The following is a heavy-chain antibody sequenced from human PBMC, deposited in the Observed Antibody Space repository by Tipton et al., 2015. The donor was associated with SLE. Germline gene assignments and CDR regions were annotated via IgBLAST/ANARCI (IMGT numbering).Heavy chain of an antibody. V-gene: IGHV3-23*01. CDR2: ISGGGGDK. D-gene: IGHD4-17*01. CDR3: AKSTSKAYGDYDWFDP. CDR1: GFTFGTYA. J-gene: IGHJ5*02. Sequence: SLRLSCAASGFTFGTYAMSWVRQSPGKGLEWVAAISGGGGDKYYAKSVRGRFTISRDNSMDTLYLEMKNLRGEDTAIYYCAKSTSKAYGDYDWFDPWGQGTLVIVSS.